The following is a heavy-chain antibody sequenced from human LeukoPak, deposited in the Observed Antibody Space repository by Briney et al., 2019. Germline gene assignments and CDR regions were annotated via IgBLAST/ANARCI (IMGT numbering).Heavy chain of an antibody. Sequence: GGSLRLSCAASGFTFSSYAMSWVRQAPGKGLEWVSSISGSGGSTYYADSVKGRFTISRDNSKNTLYLRMNSLRAEDTAVYYCAKVGVYYGSGSYYHYYFDYWGQGTLVTVSS. J-gene: IGHJ4*02. V-gene: IGHV3-23*01. CDR3: AKVGVYYGSGSYYHYYFDY. D-gene: IGHD3-10*01. CDR1: GFTFSSYA. CDR2: ISGSGGST.